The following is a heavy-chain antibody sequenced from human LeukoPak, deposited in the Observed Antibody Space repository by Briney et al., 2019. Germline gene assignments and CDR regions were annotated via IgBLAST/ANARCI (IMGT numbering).Heavy chain of an antibody. CDR1: GYTFTNYD. D-gene: IGHD6-6*01. Sequence: ASVTVSCKDSGYTFTNYDFNWVRQAPGQGVEWMGWMNPNSGATGYAQKFQGRVTMTRDTSKKTAYMELSSLRSEDTAVYYSARWLVRGSRSSYFDYWGQGTLVTVSS. CDR3: ARWLVRGSRSSYFDY. V-gene: IGHV1-8*01. CDR2: MNPNSGAT. J-gene: IGHJ4*02.